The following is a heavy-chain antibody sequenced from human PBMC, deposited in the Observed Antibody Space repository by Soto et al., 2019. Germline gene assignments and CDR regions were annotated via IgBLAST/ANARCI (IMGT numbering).Heavy chain of an antibody. CDR2: FDPEDGET. Sequence: VSVTVSCKGSGYTLTYVSMHWVRQAPGKGLEWMGGFDPEDGETIYAQKFQGRVTMTEDTSTDTAYMELSSLRSEDTAVYYCATRCSGGSCPFDYWGQGTLVTVSS. D-gene: IGHD2-15*01. J-gene: IGHJ4*02. CDR1: GYTLTYVS. CDR3: ATRCSGGSCPFDY. V-gene: IGHV1-24*01.